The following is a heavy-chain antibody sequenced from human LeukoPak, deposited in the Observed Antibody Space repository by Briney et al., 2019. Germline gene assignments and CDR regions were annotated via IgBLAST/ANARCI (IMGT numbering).Heavy chain of an antibody. V-gene: IGHV1-46*01. CDR1: GYTFTSYY. D-gene: IGHD3-22*01. CDR3: ARLRVPHYYDSSGYYDY. J-gene: IGHJ4*02. Sequence: ASVKVSCKASGYTFTSYYLHWVRQAPGQGLEWMGIINPSSGSTTYAQKFQGRVAMTSDTPTSTVYMELNSLRSEDTAVYYCARLRVPHYYDSSGYYDYWGQGTLVTVSS. CDR2: INPSSGST.